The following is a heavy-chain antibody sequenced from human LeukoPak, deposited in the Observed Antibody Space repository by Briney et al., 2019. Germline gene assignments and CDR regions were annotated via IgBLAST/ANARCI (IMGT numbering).Heavy chain of an antibody. J-gene: IGHJ4*02. CDR3: TTSDCSGGSCYDY. V-gene: IGHV3-15*01. CDR2: IKSKTDGGTT. D-gene: IGHD2-15*01. CDR1: GFTFSNAW. Sequence: GGSLRLSCAASGFTFSNAWMSWVRQAPRKGLEWVGRIKSKTDGGTTDYAAPVKGRFTISRDDSKNTLYLQMNSLKTEDTAVHYCTTSDCSGGSCYDYWGQGTLVTVSS.